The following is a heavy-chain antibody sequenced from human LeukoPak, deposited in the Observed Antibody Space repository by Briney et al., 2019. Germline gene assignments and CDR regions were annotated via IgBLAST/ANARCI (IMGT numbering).Heavy chain of an antibody. V-gene: IGHV5-51*01. CDR3: ARLNYYGSGSPSLLDY. J-gene: IGHJ4*02. CDR2: IYPGDSDT. CDR1: GYSFTSYW. Sequence: GESLKISCKGSGYSFTSYWIGWVRQMPGKGLEWMGIIYPGDSDTRYSPSFQGQVTISADKSISTAYLQWSSLKASDTAMYYCARLNYYGSGSPSLLDYWGQGTLVTVSS. D-gene: IGHD3-10*01.